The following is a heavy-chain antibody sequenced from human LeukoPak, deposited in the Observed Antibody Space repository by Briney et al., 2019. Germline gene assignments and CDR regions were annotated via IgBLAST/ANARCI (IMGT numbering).Heavy chain of an antibody. CDR2: VNLQGST. CDR3: AREGGPYRPLDY. Sequence: SSGTLSLTCGVPGGSITNTNYWTWVRQPPGKGLEWIGEVNLQGSTNYNPSLMGRVAISVDTSENHISLQLTSVTAADTAVYYCAREGGPYRPLDYSGQGTLVTVSS. J-gene: IGHJ4*02. CDR1: GGSITNTNY. V-gene: IGHV4-4*02.